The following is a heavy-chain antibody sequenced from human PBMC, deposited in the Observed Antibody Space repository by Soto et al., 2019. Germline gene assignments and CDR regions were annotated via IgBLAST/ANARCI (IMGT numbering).Heavy chain of an antibody. CDR1: GGTFSSYA. Sequence: ASVKVSCKASGGTFSSYAISWVRQAPGQGLEWMGGIIPIFGTANYAQKFQGRVTITADESTSTAYMELSSLRSEDTAVYYCAREASSGRLWWGQGTMVTVSS. J-gene: IGHJ3*01. CDR3: AREASSGRLW. V-gene: IGHV1-69*13. CDR2: IIPIFGTA. D-gene: IGHD6-19*01.